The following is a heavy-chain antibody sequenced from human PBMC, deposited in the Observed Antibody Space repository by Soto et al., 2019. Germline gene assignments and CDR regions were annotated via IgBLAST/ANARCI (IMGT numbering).Heavy chain of an antibody. CDR3: TTQIWFGEFQIIDI. V-gene: IGHV3-9*01. CDR2: ISWNSGSI. CDR1: GFTFDDYS. Sequence: LRLSCAASGFTFDDYSMHWVRQAPGKGLEWVSGISWNSGSIGYADSVKGRFTISRDDSKNTLYLQMNSLKTEGTAVYYCTTQIWFGEFQIIDIWGQGTMGTVSS. J-gene: IGHJ3*02. D-gene: IGHD3-10*01.